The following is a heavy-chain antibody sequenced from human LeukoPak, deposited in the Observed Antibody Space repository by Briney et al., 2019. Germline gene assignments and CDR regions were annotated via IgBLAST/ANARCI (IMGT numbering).Heavy chain of an antibody. CDR1: GGTFSSYA. CDR3: ARGNWSDAFDV. D-gene: IGHD1-1*01. V-gene: IGHV1-69*05. CDR2: ITPMVDTA. Sequence: SVKVSCKASGGTFSSYAISWVRQAPGQGLEWMGGITPMVDTAKYAQKFQDRVAITTDESASTAYLDLSSLTSEDTAVYYCARGNWSDAFDVWGQGALVTVSS. J-gene: IGHJ3*01.